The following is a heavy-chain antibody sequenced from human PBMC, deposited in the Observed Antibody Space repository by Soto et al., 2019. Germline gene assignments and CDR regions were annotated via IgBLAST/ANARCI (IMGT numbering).Heavy chain of an antibody. Sequence: PSETLSLTCTVSGGSVSSGNYFWSWIRQHPGKGLEWIGYISYSGPTDYNASLRGRVIISVDTSKNQFSLKLSSVTAADMAVYYCARWGDCSGGSCYLGLDYWGQGTLVTVSS. CDR3: ARWGDCSGGSCYLGLDY. D-gene: IGHD2-15*01. V-gene: IGHV4-31*03. J-gene: IGHJ4*02. CDR2: ISYSGPT. CDR1: GGSVSSGNYF.